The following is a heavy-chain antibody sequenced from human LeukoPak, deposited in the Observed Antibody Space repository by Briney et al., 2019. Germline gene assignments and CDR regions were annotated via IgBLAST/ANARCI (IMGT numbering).Heavy chain of an antibody. D-gene: IGHD3-10*01. V-gene: IGHV4-59*01. CDR1: GGSMSSYY. Sequence: PSETLSLTCTVSGGSMSSYYWSWIRQPPGKGLEWIGYIYYSGSTNYNPSLKSRVTISVDTSKNQFSLKLSSVTAADTAVYYCARRRYYYGSGSYYKKEYYFDYWGQGTLVTVSS. CDR2: IYYSGST. CDR3: ARRRYYYGSGSYYKKEYYFDY. J-gene: IGHJ4*02.